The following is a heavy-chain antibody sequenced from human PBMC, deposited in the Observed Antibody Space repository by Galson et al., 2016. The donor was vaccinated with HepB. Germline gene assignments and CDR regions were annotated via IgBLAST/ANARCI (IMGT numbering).Heavy chain of an antibody. CDR2: INAGSGDT. D-gene: IGHD2-15*01. Sequence: SVKVSCKASGYSFTNYALHWLRQAPGQRLEWMGWINAGSGDTKYSQKFQGRVTITRDTSASTAYMDLISLRSEDTAVYYCARVLGYCVGGSCYGAYDIWGQGTMVTVSS. J-gene: IGHJ3*02. CDR1: GYSFTNYA. CDR3: ARVLGYCVGGSCYGAYDI. V-gene: IGHV1-3*01.